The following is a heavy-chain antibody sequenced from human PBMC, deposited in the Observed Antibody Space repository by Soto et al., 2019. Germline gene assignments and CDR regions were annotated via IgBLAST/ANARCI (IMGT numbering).Heavy chain of an antibody. Sequence: PGGSLKIYCKGSGYSFTSYWIRWVLQMPGKGLEWMGISYPCYCETRYSPSFQGQVTISADKSISTAYLQWRSLKASDNAMYYCAGCPRRYSYGPLDYWGQGTLVTVSS. CDR3: AGCPRRYSYGPLDY. CDR1: GYSFTSYW. V-gene: IGHV5-51*01. D-gene: IGHD5-18*01. J-gene: IGHJ4*02. CDR2: SYPCYCET.